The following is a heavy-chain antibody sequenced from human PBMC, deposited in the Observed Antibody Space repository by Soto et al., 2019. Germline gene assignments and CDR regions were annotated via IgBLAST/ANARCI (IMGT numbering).Heavy chain of an antibody. V-gene: IGHV3-23*01. CDR3: AKGPYSSGWYGGDY. CDR2: ISGSGGST. D-gene: IGHD6-19*01. Sequence: GGSLRLSCAASGFTFSSYAMSWVRQAPGKGLEWVSAISGSGGSTYYADSVKGRFTISRDNSKNTLYLQMNSLRAEDTAVYYCAKGPYSSGWYGGDYWGRGTLVTVSS. J-gene: IGHJ4*02. CDR1: GFTFSSYA.